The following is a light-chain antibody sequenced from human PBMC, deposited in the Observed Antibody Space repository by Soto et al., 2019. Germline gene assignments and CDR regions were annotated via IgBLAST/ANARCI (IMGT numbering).Light chain of an antibody. CDR1: KLGDKS. V-gene: IGLV3-1*01. CDR2: QDS. Sequence: SYELTQPPSVSASPGQTASITCSGDKLGDKSACWYQQKPGQSPVLVIYQDSKRPSGLPERFSGSNSGNTATLTISGTQAMDEADYYCQAWDSSTVVFGGGTKLTVL. CDR3: QAWDSSTVV. J-gene: IGLJ2*01.